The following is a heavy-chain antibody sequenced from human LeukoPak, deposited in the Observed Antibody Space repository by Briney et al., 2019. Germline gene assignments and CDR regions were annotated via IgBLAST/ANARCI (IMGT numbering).Heavy chain of an antibody. V-gene: IGHV1-3*03. Sequence: ASVKVSCKASGYTFTAYTIHWVRQAPGQRLEWMGRINTGKGSTKYSQAFQGRVTMTRNTSISTAYMELSSLRSEDTAVYYCASLLDILTGYSNLDAFDIWGQGTMVIVSS. CDR2: INTGKGST. D-gene: IGHD3-9*01. CDR3: ASLLDILTGYSNLDAFDI. J-gene: IGHJ3*02. CDR1: GYTFTAYT.